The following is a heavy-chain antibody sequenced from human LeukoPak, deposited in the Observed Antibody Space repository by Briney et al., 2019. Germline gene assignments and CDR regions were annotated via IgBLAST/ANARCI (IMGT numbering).Heavy chain of an antibody. J-gene: IGHJ5*01. Sequence: PGGSLRLSCAASGFTFSNYGMHWVRQAPGKGLEWVAVIWYDGRNKYYADSVKGRFTISRDDAKNTVYLQMNSLRAEDTAVYYCATVFDFWGQGTLVTVSS. V-gene: IGHV3-33*03. CDR3: ATVFDF. CDR1: GFTFSNYG. CDR2: IWYDGRNK.